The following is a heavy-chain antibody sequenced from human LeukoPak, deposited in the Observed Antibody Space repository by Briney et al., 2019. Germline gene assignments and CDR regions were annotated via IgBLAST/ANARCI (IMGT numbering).Heavy chain of an antibody. Sequence: ASVKVSCKPSGYTFTSYALSWVRQAPGQGLEWMGWISTYSGNTNYAQKLQGRITMTIETSTSTAYMELRSLRSDDTAVYYCARGGSRVVTYGDFDYWGQGTLVTVSS. CDR2: ISTYSGNT. CDR3: ARGGSRVVTYGDFDY. V-gene: IGHV1-18*01. D-gene: IGHD2-21*02. J-gene: IGHJ4*01. CDR1: GYTFTSYA.